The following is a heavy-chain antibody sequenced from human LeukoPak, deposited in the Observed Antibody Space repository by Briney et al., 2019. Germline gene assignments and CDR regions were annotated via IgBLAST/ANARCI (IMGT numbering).Heavy chain of an antibody. V-gene: IGHV3-64D*06. CDR2: ISSNGGST. D-gene: IGHD2-21*02. J-gene: IGHJ4*02. Sequence: PGGSLRLSCSASGFTFSSYAMHWVRQAPGKGLEYVSAISSNGGSTYYADSVKGRFTISRDNSKNTLYLQMSSLRAEDTAVYYCVKDLGCDSPRCSDYGGREPRVPVPS. CDR3: VKDLGCDSPRCSDY. CDR1: GFTFSSYA.